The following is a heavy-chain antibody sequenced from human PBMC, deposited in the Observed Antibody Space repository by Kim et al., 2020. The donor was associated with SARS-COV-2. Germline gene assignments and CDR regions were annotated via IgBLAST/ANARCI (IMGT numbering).Heavy chain of an antibody. CDR1: GYIFTNFA. Sequence: ASVKVSCKPSGYIFTNFAIQWVRQAPGQRLEWMGWINAGTGNTKFSQQFQGRVTFTRDTSANTASMELSSLGSEDTAVYYCARDLFHTGFDYWGQGTLVAVSS. CDR3: ARDLFHTGFDY. J-gene: IGHJ4*02. CDR2: INAGTGNT. D-gene: IGHD2-8*02. V-gene: IGHV1-3*01.